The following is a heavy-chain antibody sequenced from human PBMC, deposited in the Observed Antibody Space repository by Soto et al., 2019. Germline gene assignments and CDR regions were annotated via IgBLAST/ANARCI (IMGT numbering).Heavy chain of an antibody. CDR2: IYYSGST. V-gene: IGHV4-59*01. CDR1: GGSISSYY. Sequence: ETLSLTCTVSGGSISSYYWSWIRQPPGKGLEWIGYIYYSGSTNYNPSLKSRVTISVDTSKNQFSLKLSSVTAADTAVYYCARKVGYCSGGSCYSNYYYYYMDVWGKGTTVTVSS. D-gene: IGHD2-15*01. J-gene: IGHJ6*03. CDR3: ARKVGYCSGGSCYSNYYYYYMDV.